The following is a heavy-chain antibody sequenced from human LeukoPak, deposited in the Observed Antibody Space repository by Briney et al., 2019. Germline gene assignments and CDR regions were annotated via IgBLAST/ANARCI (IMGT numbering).Heavy chain of an antibody. CDR2: ISNNGGYT. CDR1: GLTFSSSA. CDR3: AKQLGYCSDGSCYFPY. J-gene: IGHJ4*02. Sequence: HPGGSLRLSCAASGLTFSSSAMSWVRQAPGKGLEWVSAISNNGGYTYYADSVQGRFTISRDNSKSTLCLQMNSLRAEDTAVYYCAKQLGYCSDGSCYFPYWGQGTLVTVSS. V-gene: IGHV3-23*01. D-gene: IGHD2-15*01.